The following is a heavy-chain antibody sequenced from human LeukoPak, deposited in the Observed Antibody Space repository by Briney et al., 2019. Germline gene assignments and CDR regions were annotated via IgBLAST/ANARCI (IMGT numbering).Heavy chain of an antibody. V-gene: IGHV4-59*12. Sequence: PSETLSLTCTVSGGSISSYYWSWIRQPPGKGLEWIGYIYYSGSTNYNPSLKSRVTISVDTSKNQFSLKLSSVTAADTAVYYCARGXPLXXGYYYYYYGMDVWGQGTTVTVSS. CDR3: ARGXPLXXGYYYYYYGMDV. CDR1: GGSISSYY. CDR2: IYYSGST. J-gene: IGHJ6*02.